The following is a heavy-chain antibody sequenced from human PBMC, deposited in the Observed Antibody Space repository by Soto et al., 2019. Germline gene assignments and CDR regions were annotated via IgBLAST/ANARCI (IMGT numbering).Heavy chain of an antibody. J-gene: IGHJ4*02. Sequence: GGSLRLSCAASGFTFSTYAMQWVRQAPGKGLEWVAGLSYDGSKKNYAESVKGRFTISRDNSKNTLHLQMNSLRAEDTAVYYCARGGIVAAAGIPESSLDYWGQGTLVTVSS. CDR1: GFTFSTYA. CDR3: ARGGIVAAAGIPESSLDY. CDR2: LSYDGSKK. V-gene: IGHV3-30-3*01. D-gene: IGHD6-13*01.